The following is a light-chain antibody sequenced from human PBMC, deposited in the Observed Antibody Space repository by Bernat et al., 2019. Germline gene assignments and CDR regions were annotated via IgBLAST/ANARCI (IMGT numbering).Light chain of an antibody. CDR2: VAS. V-gene: IGKV1-12*01. CDR3: QQSHSFPRT. CDR1: QGINNW. Sequence: DIQMTQSPSSVSASVGDRVTITCRASQGINNWLAWYQQKPGKAPNLLISVASSLQSGVPSRFSGSGFGTDFTLTIRSLQPEDFATYYCQQSHSFPRTFRQGTKVEI. J-gene: IGKJ1*01.